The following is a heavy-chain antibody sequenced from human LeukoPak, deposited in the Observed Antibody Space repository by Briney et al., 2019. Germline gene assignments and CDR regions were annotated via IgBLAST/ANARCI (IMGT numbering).Heavy chain of an antibody. J-gene: IGHJ4*02. CDR2: ISGSGDST. CDR1: GFTFSSYA. CDR3: AKESTLCSSTSCYTGVDY. V-gene: IGHV3-23*01. Sequence: GGSLRLSCAASGFTFSSYAMSWVRQAPGKGLEWVSVISGSGDSTYYADSVKGRFTISRDNSKNTLYLQMNSLRAEDTAVYYCAKESTLCSSTSCYTGVDYWGQGTLVTVSS. D-gene: IGHD2-2*02.